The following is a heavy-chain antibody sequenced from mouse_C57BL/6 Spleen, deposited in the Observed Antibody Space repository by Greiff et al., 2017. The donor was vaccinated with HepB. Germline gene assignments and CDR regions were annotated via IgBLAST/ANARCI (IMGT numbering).Heavy chain of an antibody. D-gene: IGHD4-1*01. J-gene: IGHJ2*01. CDR1: GFTFSSYA. V-gene: IGHV5-9-1*02. CDR2: ISSGGDYI. CDR3: TRAGNWVYFDY. Sequence: DVQLVESGEGLVKPGGSLKLSCAASGFTFSSYAMSWVRQTPEKRLEWVAYISSGGDYIYYADTVKGRFTISRDNARNTLYLQMSSLKSEDTAMYYCTRAGNWVYFDYWGQGTTLTVSS.